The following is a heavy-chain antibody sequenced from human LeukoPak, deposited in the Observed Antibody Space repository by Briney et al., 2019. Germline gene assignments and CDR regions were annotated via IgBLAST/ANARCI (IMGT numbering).Heavy chain of an antibody. CDR1: RASITNYY. V-gene: IGHV4-59*01. J-gene: IGHJ4*02. D-gene: IGHD3-10*01. Sequence: SETLSLTCTVSRASITNYYWSWIRQPPGGGREGIGYFYYSGNTHYNPSLKSRVTISGDTSKNQFSLKMTSVTAADTAVYHCAHGDITVPGSPFDFWGQGILVAVSS. CDR3: AHGDITVPGSPFDF. CDR2: FYYSGNT.